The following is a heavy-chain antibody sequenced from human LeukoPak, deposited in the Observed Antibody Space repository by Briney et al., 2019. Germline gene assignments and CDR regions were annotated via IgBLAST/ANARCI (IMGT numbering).Heavy chain of an antibody. J-gene: IGHJ3*02. Sequence: PSETLSLTCAVYGGSFTDYYWSWIRQPPGKGLEWIGSIYYSGSTYYNPSLKSRVTISVDTSKNQFSLKLSSVTAADTAVYYCASGRDIMITFGGVIPREDAFDIWGQGTMVTVSS. V-gene: IGHV4-34*01. CDR2: IYYSGST. D-gene: IGHD3-16*02. CDR1: GGSFTDYY. CDR3: ASGRDIMITFGGVIPREDAFDI.